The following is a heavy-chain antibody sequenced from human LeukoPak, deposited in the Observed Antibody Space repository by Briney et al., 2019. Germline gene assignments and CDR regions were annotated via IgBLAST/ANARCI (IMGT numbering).Heavy chain of an antibody. CDR1: GFIFSDYS. J-gene: IGHJ4*02. V-gene: IGHV3-11*06. CDR2: ISTHSTYT. CDR3: ARGPVEMTTIADY. Sequence: GGSLRLSCAASGFIFSDYSMSWIRQAPGKGLEWVSYISTHSTYTHYADSVKGRFTISRDNAKNTLYLQMNSLRAEDTAVYYCARGPVEMTTIADYWGQGTLVTVSS. D-gene: IGHD5-24*01.